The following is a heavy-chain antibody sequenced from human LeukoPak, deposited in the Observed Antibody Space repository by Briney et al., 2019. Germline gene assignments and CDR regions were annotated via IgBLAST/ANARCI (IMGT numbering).Heavy chain of an antibody. Sequence: ASVKVSCKASSYTFTDYYIHWVRQAPGQGLEWMGWINPNSGGTNYAQKLQGRVTMTRDTSISTAYMELRLRSDDTAVYYCGRNRLGKALDIWGQGTMVTVSS. CDR3: GRNRLGKALDI. V-gene: IGHV1-2*02. CDR2: INPNSGGT. J-gene: IGHJ3*02. D-gene: IGHD7-27*01. CDR1: SYTFTDYY.